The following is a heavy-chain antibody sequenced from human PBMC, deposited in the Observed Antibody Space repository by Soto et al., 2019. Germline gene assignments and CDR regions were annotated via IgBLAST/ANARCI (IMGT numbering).Heavy chain of an antibody. Sequence: EVQLVASGGGLGQPGGSLRLSCAASGFTFRNYWMYWVRQAPGKGLVWVSHINGDGSITAYADSVRGRFTISRDDAKNTLFLQMNSLRPEDTAVYYCVRGGNYVWGSYQDWGQGTLVTVSS. V-gene: IGHV3-74*01. J-gene: IGHJ4*02. CDR1: GFTFRNYW. CDR3: VRGGNYVWGSYQD. D-gene: IGHD3-16*02. CDR2: INGDGSIT.